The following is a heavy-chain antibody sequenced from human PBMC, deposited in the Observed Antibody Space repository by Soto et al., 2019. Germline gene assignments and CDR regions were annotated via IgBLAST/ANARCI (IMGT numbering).Heavy chain of an antibody. Sequence: EVQLVETGGGLIQPGGSLRLSCAASGFTVSSNYMSWVRQAPGKGLEWVSVIYSGGSTYYADSVKGRFTISRDNSKNTLYLQMNSLRDEDTAVYYCARVEGYCTNGVCRPPNSMDVWGQGNTVTVSS. D-gene: IGHD2-8*01. V-gene: IGHV3-53*02. CDR2: IYSGGST. CDR1: GFTVSSNY. J-gene: IGHJ6*02. CDR3: ARVEGYCTNGVCRPPNSMDV.